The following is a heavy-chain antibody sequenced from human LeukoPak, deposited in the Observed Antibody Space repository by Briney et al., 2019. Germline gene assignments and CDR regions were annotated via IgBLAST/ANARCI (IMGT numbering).Heavy chain of an antibody. V-gene: IGHV4-39*07. J-gene: IGHJ4*02. D-gene: IGHD5-18*01. Sequence: SETLSLTCTVSGGSISSSSYYWGWIRQPPGKGLEWIGSIYYSGSTYYNPSLKSRVTISVDTSKNQFSLKLSSVTAADTAVYYCARDTNDGYSYGYGQVDYWGQGTLVTVSS. CDR3: ARDTNDGYSYGYGQVDY. CDR2: IYYSGST. CDR1: GGSISSSSYY.